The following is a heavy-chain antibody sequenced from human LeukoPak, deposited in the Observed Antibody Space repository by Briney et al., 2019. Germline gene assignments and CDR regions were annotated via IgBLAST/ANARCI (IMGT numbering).Heavy chain of an antibody. V-gene: IGHV3-23*01. Sequence: GGSLRLSCAASGLDFSNYVMSWVRQAPGKGLEWVSSISASGGATYSADSVKGRFTLSRDNSKNTLYLQMNSLKADDTAVYHCAKERDGDYVRYTHYWGQGTLVTVSS. CDR3: AKERDGDYVRYTHY. J-gene: IGHJ4*02. D-gene: IGHD4-17*01. CDR2: ISASGGAT. CDR1: GLDFSNYV.